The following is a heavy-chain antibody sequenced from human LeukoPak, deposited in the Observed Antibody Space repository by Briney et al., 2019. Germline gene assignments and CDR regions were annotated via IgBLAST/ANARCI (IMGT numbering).Heavy chain of an antibody. J-gene: IGHJ3*02. CDR2: INSDGASS. V-gene: IGHV3-64D*06. CDR1: GFSFNKYA. D-gene: IGHD3-10*01. CDR3: VKTMVVFGGLIRTDAFDI. Sequence: WGSLRLSCSASGFSFNKYAVHWVRQAPGKELEYVSGINSDGASSHYADSAKGRFTISRDNSKNALFLQLSSLRPEDTALYYCVKTMVVFGGLIRTDAFDIWGQGTMVTVSS.